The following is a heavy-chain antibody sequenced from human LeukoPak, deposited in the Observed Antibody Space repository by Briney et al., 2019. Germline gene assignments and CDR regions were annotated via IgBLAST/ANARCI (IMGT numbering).Heavy chain of an antibody. CDR1: GYIFTNYW. D-gene: IGHD6-13*01. Sequence: GESLKISCKGSGYIFTNYWISWVRQMPGKGLEWMGRIDPSDSYTNYSPSFQGHVTISADTSISTAYLQWSSLKASDTAMYYCVRQGTHIAAAGIDYWGQGTLVTVSS. J-gene: IGHJ4*02. CDR3: VRQGTHIAAAGIDY. V-gene: IGHV5-10-1*01. CDR2: IDPSDSYT.